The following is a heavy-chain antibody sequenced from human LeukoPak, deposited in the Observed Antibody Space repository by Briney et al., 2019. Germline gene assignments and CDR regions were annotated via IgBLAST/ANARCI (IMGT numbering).Heavy chain of an antibody. V-gene: IGHV4-59*08. Sequence: SETLSLTCAVYGGSFSGYYWSWIRQPPGKGLEWIGYIYYGGSTNYNPSLKSRVTISVDTSKNQFSLKLSSVTAADTAVYYCARHGGRYSGSYWVLEGWGQGTLVTVSS. CDR1: GGSFSGYY. J-gene: IGHJ4*02. CDR2: IYYGGST. CDR3: ARHGGRYSGSYWVLEG. D-gene: IGHD1-26*01.